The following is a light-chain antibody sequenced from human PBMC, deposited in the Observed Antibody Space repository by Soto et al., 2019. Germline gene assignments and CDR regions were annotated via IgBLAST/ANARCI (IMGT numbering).Light chain of an antibody. CDR2: GAS. J-gene: IGKJ4*01. V-gene: IGKV3-15*01. CDR3: QQYGSSPLT. Sequence: EIVMTQSPATLSVSPGERATLSCRASQSVSSDLAWYQHKPGQAPRLLIYGASTRATGIPARFSGRGSGTEFTLTISSLQSEDFAVYYCQQYGSSPLTFGGGTKVNIK. CDR1: QSVSSD.